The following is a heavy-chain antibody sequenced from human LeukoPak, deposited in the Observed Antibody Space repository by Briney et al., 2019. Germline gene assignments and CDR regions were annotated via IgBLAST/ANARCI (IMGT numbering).Heavy chain of an antibody. Sequence: GASVKLSCKASGHTFTSSGISWGRQAPGQGREWMGWISAYNGNTNYAQTLQGRVTLTTATYTSKAYMELRSLRSDATAVYYCARVVAVAGTALFDYWGQGTLVTVSS. CDR3: ARVVAVAGTALFDY. J-gene: IGHJ4*02. V-gene: IGHV1-18*01. D-gene: IGHD6-19*01. CDR1: GHTFTSSG. CDR2: ISAYNGNT.